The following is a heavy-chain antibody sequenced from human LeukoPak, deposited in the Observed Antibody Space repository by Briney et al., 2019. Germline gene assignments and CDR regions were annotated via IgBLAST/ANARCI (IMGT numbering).Heavy chain of an antibody. D-gene: IGHD3-3*02. CDR1: GFTFSSYD. J-gene: IGHJ3*02. CDR2: ISSSSSYI. V-gene: IGHV3-21*04. Sequence: GGSLRLSCAASGFTFSSYDMNWVRQAPGKGLEWVSSISSSSSYIYYADSVKGRFTISRDNAKNSLYLQMNSLRAEDTAVYYCAKIRPPAYDIWGQGTMVTVSS. CDR3: AKIRPPAYDI.